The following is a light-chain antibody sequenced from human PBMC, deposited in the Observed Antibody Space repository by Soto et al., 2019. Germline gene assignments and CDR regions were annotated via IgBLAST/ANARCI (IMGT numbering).Light chain of an antibody. V-gene: IGLV2-8*01. CDR1: SSDIGGYNS. J-gene: IGLJ3*02. CDR2: EVN. Sequence: QSVLTQPPSASGSPGQSVTISCTGTSSDIGGYNSVSWYQQHPGKAPKLMIYEVNKRPLGVPERFSGSKSGNTASLTVSGLQADDEADYYCSSSAGTNSFVLFGGGTNLTVL. CDR3: SSSAGTNSFVL.